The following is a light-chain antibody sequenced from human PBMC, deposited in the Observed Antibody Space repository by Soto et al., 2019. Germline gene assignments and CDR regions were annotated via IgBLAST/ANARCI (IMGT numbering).Light chain of an antibody. CDR1: QSVAAN. J-gene: IGKJ3*01. CDR3: QQYNTWPPFT. Sequence: EIVMTQSPSSLSVSPGERATLSCRASQSVAANLAWYQQKPGQAPRLLIYNGVTRATGIPARFTGSGSGREYTLTINSLQSEDVAMYYCQQYNTWPPFTFSPGTKVELK. CDR2: NGV. V-gene: IGKV3-15*01.